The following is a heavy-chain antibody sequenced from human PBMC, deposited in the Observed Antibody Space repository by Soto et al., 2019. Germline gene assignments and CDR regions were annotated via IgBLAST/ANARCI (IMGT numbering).Heavy chain of an antibody. CDR3: ARDLTVATSGGNGMDV. Sequence: GGSLRLSCAASGFTFSSYWMHWVRQAPGKGLVWVSRINSDGSSTSYADSVKGRLTISRDNAKNTMYLQMNSLRAEDTAVFYCARDLTVATSGGNGMDVWGQGTTVTVSS. V-gene: IGHV3-74*01. CDR1: GFTFSSYW. D-gene: IGHD5-12*01. J-gene: IGHJ6*02. CDR2: INSDGSST.